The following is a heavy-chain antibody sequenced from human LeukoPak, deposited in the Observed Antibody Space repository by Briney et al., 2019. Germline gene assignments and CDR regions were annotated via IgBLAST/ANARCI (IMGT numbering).Heavy chain of an antibody. CDR1: GFTLSSYW. J-gene: IGHJ4*02. CDR3: ARDLKWDSSGYYYY. Sequence: PGGSLRLSCAASGFTLSSYWMSWVRQAPGKGLEGVANIKHDGSEKYYVDSVKGRFTISRDNAKNSLYLQMNSLRAEDTAVYYCARDLKWDSSGYYYYWGQGTLVTVSS. CDR2: IKHDGSEK. V-gene: IGHV3-7*01. D-gene: IGHD3-22*01.